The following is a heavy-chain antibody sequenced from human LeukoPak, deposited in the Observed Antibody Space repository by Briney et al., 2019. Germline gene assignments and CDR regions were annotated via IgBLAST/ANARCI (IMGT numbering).Heavy chain of an antibody. CDR3: ARDTILTGYYLYHY. J-gene: IGHJ4*02. D-gene: IGHD3-9*01. Sequence: ASVKVSCKASGYTFTSYGISWVRQAPGQGLEWMGWISAYNGNTNYAQKLQGRVTMTTDTSTSTAYMELRSLRSDDTAVYYCARDTILTGYYLYHYWGQGTLVTVSS. V-gene: IGHV1-18*01. CDR1: GYTFTSYG. CDR2: ISAYNGNT.